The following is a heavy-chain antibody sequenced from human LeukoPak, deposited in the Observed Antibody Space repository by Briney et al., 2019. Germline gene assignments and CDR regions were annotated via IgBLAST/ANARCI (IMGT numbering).Heavy chain of an antibody. J-gene: IGHJ4*02. V-gene: IGHV3-74*01. D-gene: IGHD1-26*01. CDR1: GFTFSSYW. Sequence: GGSLRLSCAPSGFTFSSYWMHWIRQVPGKGLVWVSRIREDGTITNYEDSVKGRFTIFRDNARNTLYLQMHSLRAEDTAIYYCARNFVGASTSDFDSWGQGTQVTVSS. CDR2: IREDGTIT. CDR3: ARNFVGASTSDFDS.